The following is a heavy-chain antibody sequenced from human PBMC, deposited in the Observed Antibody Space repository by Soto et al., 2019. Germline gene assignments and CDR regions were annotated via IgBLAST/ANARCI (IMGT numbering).Heavy chain of an antibody. D-gene: IGHD3-22*01. CDR3: ASQPLEDTYYYDSSGYYGL. CDR1: GGSISSGDYY. Sequence: SETLSLTCTVSGGSISSGDYYWSWIRQPPGKVLEWIGYIYYSGSTYYNPSLKSRVTISVDTSKNQFSLKLSSVTAADTAVYYCASQPLEDTYYYDSSGYYGLWGQGTLVTVSS. CDR2: IYYSGST. V-gene: IGHV4-30-4*01. J-gene: IGHJ4*02.